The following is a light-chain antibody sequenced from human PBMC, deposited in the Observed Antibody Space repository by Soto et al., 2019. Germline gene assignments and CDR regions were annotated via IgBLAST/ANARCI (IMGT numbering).Light chain of an antibody. Sequence: DIQMTQSPSSLSASVGDRVTITCRASQGLSNFLAWFQQKPGKVPKLLIYAASTLQSGVPSRFSGSGSGTDFSLTISSLQPEDAATYYCQKYNSALFTFGPGTKVDIK. CDR3: QKYNSALFT. J-gene: IGKJ3*01. V-gene: IGKV1-27*01. CDR2: AAS. CDR1: QGLSNF.